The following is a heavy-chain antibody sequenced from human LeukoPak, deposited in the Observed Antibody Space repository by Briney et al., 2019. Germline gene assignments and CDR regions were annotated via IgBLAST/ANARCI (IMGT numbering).Heavy chain of an antibody. D-gene: IGHD3-3*01. V-gene: IGHV4-39*01. CDR1: CSSISSSSYY. J-gene: IGHJ4*02. Sequence: SETLSLTATVSCSSISSSSYYLGWVRDPAGKGLESIGSIYYSGRNYYNPILNSRVTISVATSKIQYTLKLSSVTAADTAVYYCARHSREYDLWSGYSPLDCWGEGTLVTVSS. CDR3: ARHSREYDLWSGYSPLDC. CDR2: IYYSGRN.